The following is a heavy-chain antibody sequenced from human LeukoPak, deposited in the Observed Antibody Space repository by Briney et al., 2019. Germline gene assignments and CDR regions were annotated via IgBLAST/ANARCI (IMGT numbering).Heavy chain of an antibody. V-gene: IGHV3-30*18. D-gene: IGHD6-19*01. CDR2: ISSDGRTA. CDR1: GFTFSSYT. Sequence: PGRSLRLSCAASGFTFSSYTMHWVRQAPGKGLEWVAVISSDGRTAYYADSVKGRFTMSRDNSKNTLYLQMNSLRAEDTAVYYCAKEGGTGWYYFDYWGQGTLVTVSS. J-gene: IGHJ4*02. CDR3: AKEGGTGWYYFDY.